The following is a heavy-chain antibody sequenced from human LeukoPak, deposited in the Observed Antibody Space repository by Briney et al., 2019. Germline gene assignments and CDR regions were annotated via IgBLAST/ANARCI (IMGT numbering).Heavy chain of an antibody. CDR2: IIPILGIA. CDR1: GGTFSSYA. CDR3: ARSGFPLYYFDY. Sequence: GASVEVSCKASGGTFSSYAISWVRQAPGQGLEWMGRIIPILGIANYAQKFQGRVTITADKSTSTAYMELSSLRSEDTAVYHCARSGFPLYYFDYWGQGTLVTVSS. V-gene: IGHV1-69*04. D-gene: IGHD1-26*01. J-gene: IGHJ4*02.